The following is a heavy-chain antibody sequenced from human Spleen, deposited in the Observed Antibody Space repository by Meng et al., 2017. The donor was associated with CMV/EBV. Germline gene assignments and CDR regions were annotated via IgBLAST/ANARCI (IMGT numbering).Heavy chain of an antibody. D-gene: IGHD2-2*03. CDR1: GITFSNFG. J-gene: IGHJ5*02. CDR3: VQGGYCSSTTCYNLGWFAP. Sequence: GGSLRLSCVASGITFSNFGMHWVRQAPGKGLEWVAFIRYDGGNTYYTDSVKGRFTISRDNSKNTLYLQLNSLRAEDTAVYHCVQGGYCSSTTCYNLGWFAPWGQGTLVTVSS. CDR2: IRYDGGNT. V-gene: IGHV3-30*02.